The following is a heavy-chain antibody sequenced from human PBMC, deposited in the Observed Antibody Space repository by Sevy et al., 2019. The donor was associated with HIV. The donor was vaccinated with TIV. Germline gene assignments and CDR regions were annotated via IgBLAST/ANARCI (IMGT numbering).Heavy chain of an antibody. V-gene: IGHV4-59*01. D-gene: IGHD3-10*01. CDR1: GGSISSYY. CDR2: IYYSGST. Sequence: SETLSLTCTVSGGSISSYYWSWIRQPPGKGLEWIGYIYYSGSTNYNPSLKSRVTISVDTSKNQFSLKLGSVTAADTAVYYCARDRWRGYYYGSGSYYDYYYGMDVWGQGTTVTVSS. CDR3: ARDRWRGYYYGSGSYYDYYYGMDV. J-gene: IGHJ6*02.